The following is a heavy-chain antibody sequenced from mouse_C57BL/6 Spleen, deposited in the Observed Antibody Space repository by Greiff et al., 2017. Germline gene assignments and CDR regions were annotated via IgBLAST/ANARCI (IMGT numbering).Heavy chain of an antibody. CDR2: IYPGDGDT. CDR1: GYAFSSSW. J-gene: IGHJ3*01. D-gene: IGHD2-4*01. V-gene: IGHV1-82*01. Sequence: VQLQQSGPELVKPGASVKISCKASGYAFSSSWMNWVKQRPGKGLGWIGRIYPGDGDTNYNGHFKGKATLTADKSSSTAYMQLSSLTSEDSAVYFCARGDDYPWFAYWGQGTLVTVSA. CDR3: ARGDDYPWFAY.